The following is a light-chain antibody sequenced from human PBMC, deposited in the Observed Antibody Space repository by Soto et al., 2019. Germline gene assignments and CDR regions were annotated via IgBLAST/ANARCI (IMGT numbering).Light chain of an antibody. CDR1: QSISNC. CDR3: QQYNSYS. Sequence: ILMLQTHSTLPASVGARVTIICRASQSISNCLAWYQQETGTAPKVLIYHASHMQSGVPSRFSGSGSGTEFTITCISLQPDDFATYYCQQYNSYSFGQGTKVDI. CDR2: HAS. J-gene: IGKJ1*01. V-gene: IGKV1-5*02.